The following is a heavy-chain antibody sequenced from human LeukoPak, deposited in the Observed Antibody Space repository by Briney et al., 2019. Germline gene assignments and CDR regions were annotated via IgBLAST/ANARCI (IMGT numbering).Heavy chain of an antibody. CDR2: ISGSGGST. CDR3: AKDRTLIVVVVAATEVFDY. CDR1: GFTFSSYA. Sequence: GGSLRLSCAASGFTFSSYAMSWVRQAPGKGLEWVSAISGSGGSTYYADSVKGRFTISRDNSKNTLYLQMNSLRAEDTAVYYCAKDRTLIVVVVAATEVFDYWGQGTLVTVSS. V-gene: IGHV3-23*01. D-gene: IGHD2-15*01. J-gene: IGHJ4*02.